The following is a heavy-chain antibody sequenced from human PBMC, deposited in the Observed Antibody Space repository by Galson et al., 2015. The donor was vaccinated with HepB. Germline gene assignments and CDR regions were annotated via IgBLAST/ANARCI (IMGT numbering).Heavy chain of an antibody. D-gene: IGHD6-6*01. J-gene: IGHJ4*02. CDR1: GFTFSTYW. CDR2: VKQDGSDK. Sequence: SLRLSCAAPGFTFSTYWMNWVRQPPGKGLEWVATVKQDGSDKYYVDSVKGRFTISRDNTKNSLSLQMNSLRVEDTAIYYCVRELAARHWGQGTLVTVST. V-gene: IGHV3-7*03. CDR3: VRELAARH.